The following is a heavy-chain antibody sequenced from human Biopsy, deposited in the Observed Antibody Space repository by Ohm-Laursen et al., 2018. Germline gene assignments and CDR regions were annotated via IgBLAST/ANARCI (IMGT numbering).Heavy chain of an antibody. V-gene: IGHV1-18*01. CDR2: ITADNT. CDR1: GYTFYSYG. D-gene: IGHD2-21*02. J-gene: IGHJ3*01. CDR3: ARAFGGAYYSYAFDL. Sequence: SVKVSCNASGYTFYSYGITWVRQAPGQGLEWMGWITADNTNSAQKFQGRLTMTTDISTSTAYMDLKGLRSDDTAIYYCARAFGGAYYSYAFDLWGQGTLVTASS.